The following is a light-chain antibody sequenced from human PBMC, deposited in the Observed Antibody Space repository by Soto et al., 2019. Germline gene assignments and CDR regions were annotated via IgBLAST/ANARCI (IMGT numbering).Light chain of an antibody. CDR2: DAS. J-gene: IGKJ1*01. CDR1: QTVSSY. V-gene: IGKV3-11*02. Sequence: ELVLTQSPATLSLSPGERATLSCRASQTVSSYLAWYQQKPGQAPRLLIYDASNRATGIPARFSGSGSGRAFTLTISCLEPEGFAVYYCQQRSNWPSTFGQGTKVEIE. CDR3: QQRSNWPST.